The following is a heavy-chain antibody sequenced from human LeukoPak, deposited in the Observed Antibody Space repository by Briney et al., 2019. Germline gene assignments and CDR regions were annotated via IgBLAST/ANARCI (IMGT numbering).Heavy chain of an antibody. CDR2: VSAYNGNT. D-gene: IGHD1-26*01. J-gene: IGHJ4*02. CDR3: ARSRVGATTPDY. Sequence: ASVKVSCKASGYTFTSYGISWVRQAPGQGLEWMGWVSAYNGNTNYAQKLQGRVTMTTDTSTSTAYMELRSLRSDDTAVYYCARSRVGATTPDYWGQGTLVTVSS. CDR1: GYTFTSYG. V-gene: IGHV1-18*01.